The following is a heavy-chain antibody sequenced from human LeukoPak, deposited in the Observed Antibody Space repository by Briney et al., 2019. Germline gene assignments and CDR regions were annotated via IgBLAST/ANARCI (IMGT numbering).Heavy chain of an antibody. CDR2: VFDSEYI. V-gene: IGHV4-59*01. Sequence: PSETLSLTCTVSGDSISSFRWNWIRQSPGKGLEWIGIVFDSEYIDCNPSLKSRMSMSRDTSKNQISLRLTSVTAADTAVYYCAREINPPRGGFDIWGQGTMVTVPS. CDR1: GDSISSFR. J-gene: IGHJ3*02. D-gene: IGHD2-15*01. CDR3: AREINPPRGGFDI.